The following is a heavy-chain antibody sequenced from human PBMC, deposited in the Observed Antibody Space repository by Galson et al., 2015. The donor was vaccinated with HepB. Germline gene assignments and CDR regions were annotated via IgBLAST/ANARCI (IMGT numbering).Heavy chain of an antibody. CDR2: IRSKAYGGAT. Sequence: LRLSCAASGFTFGDYAMSWFRQAPGKGLEWVGFIRSKAYGGATEYAAPVKGRFTISRDDSKNTLYLQMNSLKTEDTAVYYCTTDPYGDEAFDILGQGTMVTVSS. V-gene: IGHV3-49*03. J-gene: IGHJ3*02. D-gene: IGHD4-17*01. CDR1: GFTFGDYA. CDR3: TTDPYGDEAFDI.